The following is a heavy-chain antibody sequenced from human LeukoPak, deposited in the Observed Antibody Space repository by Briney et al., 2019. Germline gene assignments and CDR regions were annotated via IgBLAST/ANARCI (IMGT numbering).Heavy chain of an antibody. V-gene: IGHV1-69*13. CDR3: ASGVGVLEWLLPSYYYYYMDV. CDR1: GYTFTSYG. Sequence: ASVKVSCKASGYTFTSYGISWVRQAPGQGLEWMGGIIPIFGTANYAQKFQGRVTITADESTSTAYMELSSLRSEDTAVYYCASGVGVLEWLLPSYYYYYMDVWGKGTTVTVSS. CDR2: IIPIFGTA. D-gene: IGHD3-3*01. J-gene: IGHJ6*03.